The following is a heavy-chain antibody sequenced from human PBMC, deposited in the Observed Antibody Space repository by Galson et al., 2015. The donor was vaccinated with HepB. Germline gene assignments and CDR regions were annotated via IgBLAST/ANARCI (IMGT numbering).Heavy chain of an antibody. Sequence: SLRLSCAASGFTFSNYWMSWVRQAPGRGLEWVANIDQNAKKIYYVDSVKGRFTISRDNAQNSLSLQMNSLRAEDTTVYFCARGLGYFDFWGQGTLVTVSS. V-gene: IGHV3-7*03. J-gene: IGHJ4*02. CDR2: IDQNAKKI. CDR3: ARGLGYFDF. D-gene: IGHD6-13*01. CDR1: GFTFSNYW.